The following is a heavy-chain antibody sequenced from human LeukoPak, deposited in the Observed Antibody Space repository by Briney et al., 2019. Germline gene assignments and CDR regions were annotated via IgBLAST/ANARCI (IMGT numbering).Heavy chain of an antibody. Sequence: PGGSLRLSCAASGFTFSSYAMCWVRQAPGKGLEWVSAISGSGGSTYYADSVKGRFTISRDNSKNTLYLQMNSLRAEDTAVYYCAKDVEAFLSYFGYWGQGTLVTVSS. CDR2: ISGSGGST. J-gene: IGHJ4*02. D-gene: IGHD1-1*01. CDR1: GFTFSSYA. CDR3: AKDVEAFLSYFGY. V-gene: IGHV3-23*01.